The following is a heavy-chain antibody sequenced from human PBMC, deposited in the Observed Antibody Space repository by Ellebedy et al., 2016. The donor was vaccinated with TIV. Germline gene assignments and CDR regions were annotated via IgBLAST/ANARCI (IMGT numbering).Heavy chain of an antibody. D-gene: IGHD3-10*01. V-gene: IGHV3-30*03. CDR2: ISYDGSNK. CDR1: GFTFSSYG. Sequence: GESLKISCAASGFTFSSYGMHWVRQAPGKGLEWVAVISYDGSNKYYADSVKGRFTISRDNSKNTLYLQMNSLRAEDTAVYYCARDGRGLDYWGQGTLVTVSS. CDR3: ARDGRGLDY. J-gene: IGHJ4*02.